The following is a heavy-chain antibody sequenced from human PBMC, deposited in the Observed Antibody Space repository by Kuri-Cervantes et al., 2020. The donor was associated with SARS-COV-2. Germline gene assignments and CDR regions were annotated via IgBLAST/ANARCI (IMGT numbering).Heavy chain of an antibody. CDR3: AREGPHSTSSEIDY. CDR1: GFTFGNYA. CDR2: ISYDGSNL. J-gene: IGHJ4*02. Sequence: GESLKISCAASGFTFGNYAMHWVRQAPGKGLEWVAIISYDGSNLSKDSVKGRFTISRDNSRNTVNLQMNSLRREDTAVYYCAREGPHSTSSEIDYWGQGTLVTVSS. V-gene: IGHV3-30*04. D-gene: IGHD6-6*01.